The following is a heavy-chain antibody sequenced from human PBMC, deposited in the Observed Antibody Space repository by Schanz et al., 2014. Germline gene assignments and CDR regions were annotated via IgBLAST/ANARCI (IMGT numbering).Heavy chain of an antibody. J-gene: IGHJ4*02. V-gene: IGHV1-69*02. CDR2: IISILGIP. CDR1: GGTFSTYP. D-gene: IGHD5-12*01. CDR3: ARAFGGYDPAGALDY. Sequence: QVQLVQSGAEVKKPGSSMKVSCKASGGTFSTYPINWLRQAPGQGLEWMGRIISILGIPNYAQKFQGRVTFTADKSTSTAYMELSSLKSEDTAVYYCARAFGGYDPAGALDYWGQGTLLTVSS.